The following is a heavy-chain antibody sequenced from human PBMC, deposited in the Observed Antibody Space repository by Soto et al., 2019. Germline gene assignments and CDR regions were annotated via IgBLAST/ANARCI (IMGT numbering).Heavy chain of an antibody. CDR1: GYSFTSYW. CDR3: ASRPHYCRGGSCYSNGSGLYYGMDV. CDR2: IYPGDSDT. Sequence: PGESLKISCKGSGYSFTSYWIGWVRQMPGKGLEWMGIIYPGDSDTRYSPSFQGQVTISADKSISTAYLQMNSLRAEDTAVYYCASRPHYCRGGSCYSNGSGLYYGMDVWGQGTTVTVSS. D-gene: IGHD2-15*01. J-gene: IGHJ6*02. V-gene: IGHV5-51*01.